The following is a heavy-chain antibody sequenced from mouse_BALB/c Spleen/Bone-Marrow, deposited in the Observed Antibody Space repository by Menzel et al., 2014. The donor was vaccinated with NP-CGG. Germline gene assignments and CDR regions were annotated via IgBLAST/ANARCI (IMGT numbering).Heavy chain of an antibody. J-gene: IGHJ3*01. CDR1: GFNIKDTY. D-gene: IGHD2-3*01. Sequence: EVKVVESGAELVKPGASVKLSCTASGFNIKDTYMHWVKQRPEQGLEWIGGIDPANGNTKYDPKFLGKATITADTSSNTAYLQLSSLTSEDTAVYYSVRGGWLLLFAYWGQGTLVTVSA. CDR2: IDPANGNT. V-gene: IGHV14-3*02. CDR3: VRGGWLLLFAY.